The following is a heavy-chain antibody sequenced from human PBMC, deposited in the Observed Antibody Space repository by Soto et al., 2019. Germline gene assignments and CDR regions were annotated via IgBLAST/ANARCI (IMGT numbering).Heavy chain of an antibody. V-gene: IGHV4-59*01. D-gene: IGHD2-15*01. Sequence: SETLSLTCTVSGGSISSYYWSWIRQPPGKGLEWIGYIYYSGSTNYNPSLKSRVTISVDTSKNQFSLKLSSVTAADTAVYYCARVNLLKYCSGGSCYSSGPNWFDPWGQGTLVTVSS. CDR1: GGSISSYY. CDR2: IYYSGST. CDR3: ARVNLLKYCSGGSCYSSGPNWFDP. J-gene: IGHJ5*02.